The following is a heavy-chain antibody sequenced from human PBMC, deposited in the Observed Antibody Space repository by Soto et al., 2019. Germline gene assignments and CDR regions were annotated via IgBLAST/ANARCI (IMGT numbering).Heavy chain of an antibody. D-gene: IGHD2-15*01. CDR2: ISSGSNTL. CDR1: GFTFSSYS. J-gene: IGHJ4*02. Sequence: GGSLRLSCAASGFTFSSYSMNWVRQAPGKGLEWVSYISSGSNTLYYADSVKGRFTISRDNAKDSLYLQMNSLGAEDTAVFYCARDLGYCSGGSCYLEYWGQGTQVTVSS. CDR3: ARDLGYCSGGSCYLEY. V-gene: IGHV3-48*01.